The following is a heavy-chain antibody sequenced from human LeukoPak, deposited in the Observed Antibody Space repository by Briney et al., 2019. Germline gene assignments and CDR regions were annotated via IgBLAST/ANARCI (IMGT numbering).Heavy chain of an antibody. J-gene: IGHJ4*02. CDR2: IYSGGST. V-gene: IGHV3-53*01. CDR1: GFTVSSNY. D-gene: IGHD3-10*01. CDR3: ASADYYGSGSYYGY. Sequence: PGGSLRLSCAASGFTVSSNYMSWVRQAPGKGLEWVSVIYSGGSTYYADSVKGRFTISRDNSKNTLYLQMNSLRAEDTAVYYCASADYYGSGSYYGYWGQGTLVTVSS.